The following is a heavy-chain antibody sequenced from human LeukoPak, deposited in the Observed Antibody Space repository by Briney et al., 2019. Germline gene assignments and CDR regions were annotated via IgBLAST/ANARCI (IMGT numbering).Heavy chain of an antibody. D-gene: IGHD4-17*01. J-gene: IGHJ6*03. Sequence: PGGSLRLSCAASGFTFRTYWMSWVRQAPGKGLEWVGRIKSKTDGGTTDYAAPVKGRFTISRDDSKNTLYLQMNSLKTEDTAVYYCTTPGGDGDNDYYYYYYMDVWGKGTTVTVSS. V-gene: IGHV3-15*01. CDR2: IKSKTDGGTT. CDR1: GFTFRTYW. CDR3: TTPGGDGDNDYYYYYYMDV.